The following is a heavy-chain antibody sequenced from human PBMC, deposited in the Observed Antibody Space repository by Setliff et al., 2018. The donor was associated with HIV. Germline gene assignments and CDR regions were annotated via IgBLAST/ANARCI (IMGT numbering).Heavy chain of an antibody. CDR3: ATGGGQSFDY. D-gene: IGHD1-26*01. CDR2: IYPGGARR. J-gene: IGHJ4*02. V-gene: IGHV1-46*01. Sequence: ASVKVSCKASGYTFTNYYMHWVRQAPGQGLEWMGIIYPGGARRSYAQKFQGRVTMTWDTSTSTVYMELSSLRSEDTAMYYCATGGGQSFDYWGQGTLVTVSS. CDR1: GYTFTNYY.